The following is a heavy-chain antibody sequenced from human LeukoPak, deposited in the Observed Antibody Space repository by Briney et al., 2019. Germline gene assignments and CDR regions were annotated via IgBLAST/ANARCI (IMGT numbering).Heavy chain of an antibody. CDR3: AKVQEMGTILPPFHY. V-gene: IGHV3-48*03. Sequence: GGSLRLSCAASGFTFSSYEMNWVRQAPGKGLEWVSYISSSGSTIYYADSVKGRFTISRDNAKNTLYLQVNSLRAADTAVYYCAKVQEMGTILPPFHYWGQGTLVTVSS. J-gene: IGHJ4*02. D-gene: IGHD5-24*01. CDR2: ISSSGSTI. CDR1: GFTFSSYE.